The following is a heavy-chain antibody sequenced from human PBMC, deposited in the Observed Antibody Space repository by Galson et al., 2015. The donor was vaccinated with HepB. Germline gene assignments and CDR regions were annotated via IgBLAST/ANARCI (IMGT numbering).Heavy chain of an antibody. D-gene: IGHD1-1*01. CDR2: INPNTGNP. V-gene: IGHV7-4-1*02. CDR1: GYRFIEYG. J-gene: IGHJ4*02. Sequence: SVKVSCKASGYRFIEYGVNWVRQAPGQGLEWMGWINPNTGNPTYAQGFTGRFVFSSDTSVTTAYLQISGLAPDDSALYFCARGPTGALDYWGQGTLVTVSS. CDR3: ARGPTGALDY.